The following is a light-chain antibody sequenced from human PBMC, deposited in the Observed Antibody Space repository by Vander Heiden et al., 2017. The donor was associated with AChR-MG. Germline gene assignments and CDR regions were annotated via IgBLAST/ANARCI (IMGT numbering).Light chain of an antibody. CDR3: QQYGSSPWT. J-gene: IGKJ1*01. CDR2: GAS. Sequence: EIVLTQSTGTLSLSPGERATPSCRASQSVSSSYLAWYQQKPGQAPRLRIYGASSRATGIPDRFSGSGSGTDFTLTISRLEPEDFAVYYCQQYGSSPWTFGQGTKVEIK. V-gene: IGKV3-20*01. CDR1: QSVSSSY.